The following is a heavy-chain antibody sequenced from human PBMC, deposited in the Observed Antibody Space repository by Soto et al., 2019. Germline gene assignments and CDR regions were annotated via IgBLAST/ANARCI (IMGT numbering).Heavy chain of an antibody. V-gene: IGHV3-23*01. CDR1: GFTFSSYA. D-gene: IGHD3-3*01. J-gene: IGHJ4*02. Sequence: GGSLRLSCAASGFTFSSYAMSWVRQAPGKGLEWVSAISGSGGSTYYADSVKGRFTISRDNSKNTLYLQMNSLRAEDTAVYYCAKDMDDFWSGYRNRGYFDYWGQGTLVTVSS. CDR2: ISGSGGST. CDR3: AKDMDDFWSGYRNRGYFDY.